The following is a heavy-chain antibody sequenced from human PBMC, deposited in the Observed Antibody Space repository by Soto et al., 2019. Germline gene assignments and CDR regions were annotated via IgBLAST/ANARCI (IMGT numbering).Heavy chain of an antibody. J-gene: IGHJ4*02. Sequence: GGSLRLSCAASGFTFSSYAMSWVRQAPGKGLEWVSAISGSGGSTYYADSVKGRFTISRDNSKNTLYLQMNSLRAEDTAVYYCAKGKQSDTRLPRFDYWGQGYLVTVSS. CDR3: AKGKQSDTRLPRFDY. D-gene: IGHD5-18*01. V-gene: IGHV3-23*01. CDR1: GFTFSSYA. CDR2: ISGSGGST.